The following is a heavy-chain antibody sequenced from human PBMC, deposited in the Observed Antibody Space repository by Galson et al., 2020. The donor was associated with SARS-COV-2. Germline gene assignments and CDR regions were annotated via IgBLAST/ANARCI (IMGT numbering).Heavy chain of an antibody. V-gene: IGHV3-23*01. CDR3: AKDGAYSGYDFPSYFDY. CDR2: ISGSGGST. D-gene: IGHD5-12*01. Sequence: GESLKISCAASGFTFSSYAMSWVRQAPGKGLEWVSAISGSGGSTYYADSVKGRFTISRDNSKNTLYLQMNSLRAEDTAVYYCAKDGAYSGYDFPSYFDYWGQGTLVTVSS. CDR1: GFTFSSYA. J-gene: IGHJ4*02.